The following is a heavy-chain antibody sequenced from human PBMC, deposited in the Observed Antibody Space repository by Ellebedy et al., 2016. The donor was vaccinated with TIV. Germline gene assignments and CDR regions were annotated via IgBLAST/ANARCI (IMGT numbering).Heavy chain of an antibody. V-gene: IGHV3-48*04. CDR1: GLTFSSYS. CDR3: ARGDCGSYL. Sequence: PGGSLRLSCAGSGLTFSSYSMSWVRKAPGTGLEWLSSISSSGSSIYYADSVTGRFTISRDNAKNSLYLQTNSLRAEDTAVFYCARGDCGSYLWGQGTLVTVSS. D-gene: IGHD3-16*02. CDR2: ISSSGSSI. J-gene: IGHJ4*02.